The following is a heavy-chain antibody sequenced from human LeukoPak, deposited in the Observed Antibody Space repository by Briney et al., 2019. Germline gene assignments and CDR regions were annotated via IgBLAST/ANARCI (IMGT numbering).Heavy chain of an antibody. V-gene: IGHV3-43*02. CDR2: ISGDGGST. D-gene: IGHD6-19*01. J-gene: IGHJ4*02. Sequence: PGGSLRLSCAASGFTFDDDAMHWVRHTPGKSLEWVALISGDGGSTYFADSVKGRFIVSRDNSKNSLLLQMNSLRPEDTALYYCAKVPSSASGCYRFDYWGQGTLVTVSS. CDR3: AKVPSSASGCYRFDY. CDR1: GFTFDDDA.